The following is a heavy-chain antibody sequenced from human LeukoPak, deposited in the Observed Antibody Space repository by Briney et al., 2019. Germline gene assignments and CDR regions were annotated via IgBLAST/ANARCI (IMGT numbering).Heavy chain of an antibody. Sequence: ASVKVSCKASGYTFTGYYMHWVRQAPGQGLEWMGRINPNSGGTNYAQKFQGGVTMTRDTSISTAYMELSRLRSDDTAVYYCARERLRDFWSGYSAWGQGTLVTVSS. D-gene: IGHD3-3*01. CDR2: INPNSGGT. CDR1: GYTFTGYY. V-gene: IGHV1-2*06. CDR3: ARERLRDFWSGYSA. J-gene: IGHJ4*02.